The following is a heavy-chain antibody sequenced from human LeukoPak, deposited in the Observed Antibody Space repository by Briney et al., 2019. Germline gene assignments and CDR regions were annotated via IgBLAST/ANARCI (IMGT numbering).Heavy chain of an antibody. CDR3: ARRYCSSTSCNPYFFDF. V-gene: IGHV5-51*01. D-gene: IGHD2-2*01. CDR1: GYRFTSYW. Sequence: GESLKISCKGSGYRFTSYWIGWVRQMPGKGLEWMGIIYPGDSDTRYSPSSQGQVTISADKSISTAYLQWSSLKASDSAIYYCARRYCSSTSCNPYFFDFWGQGTLVTVSS. J-gene: IGHJ4*02. CDR2: IYPGDSDT.